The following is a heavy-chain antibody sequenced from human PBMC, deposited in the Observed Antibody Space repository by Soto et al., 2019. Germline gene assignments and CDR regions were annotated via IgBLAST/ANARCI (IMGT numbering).Heavy chain of an antibody. CDR2: INSDGSST. CDR3: HMVRGVKGVLDAFDI. V-gene: IGHV3-74*01. CDR1: GFTFSSYW. Sequence: EVQLVESGGGLVQPGGSLRLSCAASGFTFSSYWMHWVRQAPGKGLVWVSRINSDGSSTSYADSVKGRFTISRDNAKNTLYLQMNSLRAEDTAVYYCHMVRGVKGVLDAFDIWGQGTMVTVSS. D-gene: IGHD3-10*01. J-gene: IGHJ3*02.